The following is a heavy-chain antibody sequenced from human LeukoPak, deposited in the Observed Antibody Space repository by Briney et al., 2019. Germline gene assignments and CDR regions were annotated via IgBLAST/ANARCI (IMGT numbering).Heavy chain of an antibody. D-gene: IGHD6-19*01. V-gene: IGHV3-30*02. Sequence: PRGSLRLSCAASGFTFSSYGMHWVRQAPGKGLEWVAFIRYDGSNKYYADSVKGRVTISRDKSKNTLYLQMNSLRAEDTAVDYCAKDAVAGNRYFDYWGQGTLVTVSS. CDR3: AKDAVAGNRYFDY. CDR2: IRYDGSNK. J-gene: IGHJ4*02. CDR1: GFTFSSYG.